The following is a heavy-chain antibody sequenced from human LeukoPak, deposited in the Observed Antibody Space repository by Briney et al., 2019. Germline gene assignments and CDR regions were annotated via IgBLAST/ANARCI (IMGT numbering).Heavy chain of an antibody. D-gene: IGHD6-13*01. J-gene: IGHJ4*02. Sequence: GGSLRLSCAASGFTFSSYAMHWVRQAPGKGLEYVSAISSNGGSTYYANSVKGRFTISRDNSKNTLYLQMGSLRAEDMAVYYCAGGGAAAGVGFDYWGQGTLVTVSS. CDR2: ISSNGGST. CDR3: AGGGAAAGVGFDY. V-gene: IGHV3-64*01. CDR1: GFTFSSYA.